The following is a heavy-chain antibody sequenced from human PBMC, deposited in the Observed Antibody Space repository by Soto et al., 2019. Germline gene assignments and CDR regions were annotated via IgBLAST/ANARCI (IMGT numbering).Heavy chain of an antibody. CDR1: GFTFSNAW. CDR3: TTGYDFWSGRNVYYYYYMDV. Sequence: EVQLVESGGGLVKPGGSLRLSCATSGFTFSNAWMSWVRQAPGKGLEWVGRIKSKTDGGTTDYAAPVKGRFTISRDDSKNTLYLQMNRLKTEDTAVYYCTTGYDFWSGRNVYYYYYMDVWGKGTTVTVSS. CDR2: IKSKTDGGTT. V-gene: IGHV3-15*01. J-gene: IGHJ6*03. D-gene: IGHD3-3*01.